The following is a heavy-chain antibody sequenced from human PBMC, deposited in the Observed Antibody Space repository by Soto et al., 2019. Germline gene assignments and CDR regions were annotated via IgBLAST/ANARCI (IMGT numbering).Heavy chain of an antibody. CDR3: ARDKDQYDFWGGTLDS. Sequence: QLVESGGGVVQPERSLKLSCTASNFVFSVYSLHWDRQAPGKGLEWVALISYDGGNKYYADSVKGRFTISRDNSKNTLYLQMNSLRREDTAVYYCARDKDQYDFWGGTLDSWGQGTLVTVSS. J-gene: IGHJ4*02. D-gene: IGHD3-3*01. CDR1: NFVFSVYS. CDR2: ISYDGGNK. V-gene: IGHV3-30-3*01.